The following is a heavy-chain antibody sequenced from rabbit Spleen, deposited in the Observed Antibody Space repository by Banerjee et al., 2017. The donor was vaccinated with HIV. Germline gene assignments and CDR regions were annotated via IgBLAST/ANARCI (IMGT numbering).Heavy chain of an antibody. CDR1: GFSFSGSHY. CDR3: ARDLAGVIGWNFNL. CDR2: IYTGSSGST. D-gene: IGHD4-1*01. Sequence: QSLEESGGDLVKPGASLTLTCTASGFSFSGSHYMCWVRQAPGKGLEWIACIYTGSSGSTYYATWAKGRFTISKASWTTVTLQMTSLTAADTASYFCARDLAGVIGWNFNLWGPGTLVTVS. J-gene: IGHJ4*01. V-gene: IGHV1S40*01.